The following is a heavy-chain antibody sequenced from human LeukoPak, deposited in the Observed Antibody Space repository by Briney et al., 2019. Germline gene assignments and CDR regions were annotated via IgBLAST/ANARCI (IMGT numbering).Heavy chain of an antibody. V-gene: IGHV3-53*01. CDR1: GFTVSSNY. D-gene: IGHD1-1*01. J-gene: IGHJ4*02. CDR2: IYSGGST. CDR3: ARDSRTGKGDYDY. Sequence: GGSLRLSCAASGFTVSSNYMSRVRQAPGKGLEWVSVIYSGGSTYYADSVKGRFTISRDNSKNTLYLQMNSLRTEDTAVYYCARDSRTGKGDYDYWGQGTLVTVSS.